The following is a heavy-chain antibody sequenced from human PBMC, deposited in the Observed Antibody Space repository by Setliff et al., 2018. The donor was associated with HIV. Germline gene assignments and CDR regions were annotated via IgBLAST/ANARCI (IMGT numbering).Heavy chain of an antibody. V-gene: IGHV4-39*07. CDR2: IYYSGST. J-gene: IGHJ4*02. Sequence: SETLSLTCTVSDGSISGSNYFWGWIRQPPGEGLEWIASIYYSGSTYYNPSLKSLVTISVDTSKNQLSLKLSSVTAADTAIYYCAGGYSVKKEFDYWGQGSLVTVSS. D-gene: IGHD4-4*01. CDR1: DGSISGSNYF. CDR3: AGGYSVKKEFDY.